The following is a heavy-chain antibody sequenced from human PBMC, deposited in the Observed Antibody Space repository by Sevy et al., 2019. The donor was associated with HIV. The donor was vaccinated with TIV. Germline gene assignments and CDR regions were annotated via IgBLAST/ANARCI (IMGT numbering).Heavy chain of an antibody. CDR2: IRSKAYGGTT. D-gene: IGHD2-2*01. Sequence: GGYLRLSCTASGFTFGDYAMSWVRQAPGKGLEWVGFIRSKAYGGTTEYAASVKGRFTISRDDSKSIAYLQMNSLKTEDTAVYYCTREFDSIVVVPAAIGYYYYGMDVWGQGTTVTVSS. V-gene: IGHV3-49*04. CDR1: GFTFGDYA. J-gene: IGHJ6*02. CDR3: TREFDSIVVVPAAIGYYYYGMDV.